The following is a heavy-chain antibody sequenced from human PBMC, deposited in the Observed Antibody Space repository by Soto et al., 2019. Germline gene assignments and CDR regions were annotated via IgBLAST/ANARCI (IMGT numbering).Heavy chain of an antibody. CDR3: ARHDLYNWNRDPWFDP. Sequence: SETLSLTCTVSGGSISSSSYYWGWIRQPPGKGLEWIGSIYYSGSTYYNPSLKSRVTISVDTSKNQFSLKLGSVTAADTAVYYCARHDLYNWNRDPWFDPWGQGTLVTVSS. D-gene: IGHD1-1*01. J-gene: IGHJ5*02. CDR1: GGSISSSSYY. V-gene: IGHV4-39*01. CDR2: IYYSGST.